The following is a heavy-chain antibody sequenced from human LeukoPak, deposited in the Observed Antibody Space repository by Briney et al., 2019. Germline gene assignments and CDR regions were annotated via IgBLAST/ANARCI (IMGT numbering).Heavy chain of an antibody. CDR1: GYTFTSYY. V-gene: IGHV1-46*01. CDR3: ARGGLLPAASPKYYYYGMDV. CDR2: INPSGGST. J-gene: IGHJ6*02. D-gene: IGHD6-13*01. Sequence: ASVKVSCKASGYTFTSYYMHWVRQAPGQGLEWMGIINPSGGSTSYAQKFQGRVTMTRDTSTSTVYMELSSLRSEDTAVYYCARGGLLPAASPKYYYYGMDVWGQGTTVTVSS.